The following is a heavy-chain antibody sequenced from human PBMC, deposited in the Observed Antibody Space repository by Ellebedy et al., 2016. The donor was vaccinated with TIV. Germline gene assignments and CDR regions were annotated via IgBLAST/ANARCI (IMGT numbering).Heavy chain of an antibody. V-gene: IGHV1-46*01. CDR1: GYTFTSYG. J-gene: IGHJ4*02. CDR2: INPSGGST. D-gene: IGHD2-15*01. Sequence: ASVKVSCKASGYTFTSYGISWVRQAPGQGLEWMGIINPSGGSTSYAQKFQGRVTMTRDTSTSTVYMGLSSLRSEDTAVYYCARDQGGGTTGAQNFGYWGQGTLVTVSS. CDR3: ARDQGGGTTGAQNFGY.